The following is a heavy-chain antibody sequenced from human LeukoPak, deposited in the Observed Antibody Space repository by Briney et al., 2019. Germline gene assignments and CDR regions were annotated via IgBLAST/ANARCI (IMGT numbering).Heavy chain of an antibody. Sequence: ASVKVSCKASGYTFTNYAISWVRQAPGQGLEWMGWISPNNGNTNYAQKLQGRVTMTTNTPTSTAYIELRSLRSDDTAVYYCARSPSIVGTTRTFDYWGQGTLVTVSS. V-gene: IGHV1-18*01. CDR3: ARSPSIVGTTRTFDY. CDR1: GYTFTNYA. CDR2: ISPNNGNT. J-gene: IGHJ4*02. D-gene: IGHD1-26*01.